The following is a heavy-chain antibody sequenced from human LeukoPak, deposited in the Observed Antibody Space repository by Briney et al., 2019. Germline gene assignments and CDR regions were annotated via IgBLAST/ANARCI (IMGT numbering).Heavy chain of an antibody. D-gene: IGHD1-26*01. V-gene: IGHV3-30-3*01. CDR3: ARGYGSYYSNAFDI. J-gene: IGHJ3*02. CDR2: ISYDGSNK. CDR1: GFTFSNYA. Sequence: PGGPLRLSCAASGFTFSNYAMHWVRQAPGKGLEWVAVISYDGSNKYYADSVKGRFTISRDNSENTLYLQMNSLRAEDTAVYYCARGYGSYYSNAFDIWGQGTMVTVSS.